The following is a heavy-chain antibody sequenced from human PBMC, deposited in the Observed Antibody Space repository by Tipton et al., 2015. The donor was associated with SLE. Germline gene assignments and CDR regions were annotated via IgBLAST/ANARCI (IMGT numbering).Heavy chain of an antibody. CDR3: ARDRPGYYDSSGYSD. CDR2: ISSSSSYI. D-gene: IGHD3-22*01. V-gene: IGHV3-21*03. Sequence: SLRLSCAASGFKFDDYAMNWVRQAPGKGLEWVSSISSSSSYIYYADSVKGRFTISRDNAKNSLYLQMNSLRAEDTAVYYCARDRPGYYDSSGYSDWGQGTLVTVSS. CDR1: GFKFDDYA. J-gene: IGHJ4*02.